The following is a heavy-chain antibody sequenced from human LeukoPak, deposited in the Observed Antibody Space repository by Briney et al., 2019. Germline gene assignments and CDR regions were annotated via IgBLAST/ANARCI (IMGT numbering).Heavy chain of an antibody. J-gene: IGHJ3*02. CDR3: ARSSFIGSADGFDI. CDR1: GFTFSSYC. D-gene: IGHD1-26*01. CDR2: IKQDGSEK. Sequence: GGSLRLSCAASGFTFSSYCMSWVRQAPGKGLEWVADIKQDGSEKYYVDSVKGRFTISRDNAKNSLYLQMNSLRAEDTAVYYCARSSFIGSADGFDIWGQGTMVTVSS. V-gene: IGHV3-7*01.